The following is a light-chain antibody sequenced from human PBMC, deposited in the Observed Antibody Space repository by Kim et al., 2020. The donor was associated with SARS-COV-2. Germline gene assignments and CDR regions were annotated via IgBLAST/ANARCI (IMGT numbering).Light chain of an antibody. CDR3: NSRDSSGNHLV. CDR2: GKN. J-gene: IGLJ3*02. Sequence: LGQTVRITCQEDSLRRYYASWYQQKPGQAPVLVIYGKNNRPSGIPDRFSGSSSGNTASLTITGAQAEDEADYYCNSRDSSGNHLVFGGGTKVTVL. V-gene: IGLV3-19*01. CDR1: SLRRYY.